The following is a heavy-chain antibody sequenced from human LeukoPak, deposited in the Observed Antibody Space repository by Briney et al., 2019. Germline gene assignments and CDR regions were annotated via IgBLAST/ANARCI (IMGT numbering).Heavy chain of an antibody. D-gene: IGHD6-6*01. V-gene: IGHV1-18*01. CDR2: ISAYNGNT. CDR3: ARASQSTLYSSSTPDY. CDR1: GYTFTSYG. J-gene: IGHJ4*02. Sequence: GASVKVSCKASGYTFTSYGISWVRQAPGQGLEWMGWISAYNGNTNYAQKLQGRVTMTTDTSTSTAYMGLRSLRSDDTAVYYCARASQSTLYSSSTPDYWGQGTLVTVSS.